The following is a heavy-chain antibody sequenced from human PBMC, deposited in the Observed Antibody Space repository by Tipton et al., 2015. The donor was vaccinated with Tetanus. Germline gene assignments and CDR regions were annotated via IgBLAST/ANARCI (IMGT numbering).Heavy chain of an antibody. V-gene: IGHV4-59*01. CDR3: ARSYGDTFLFRLDY. CDR1: GGSINDYY. D-gene: IGHD4-17*01. CDR2: ISHSGSA. Sequence: TLSLTCTVSGGSINDYYWGWIRQPPGMGLEWIGHISHSGSASYNPSLKSRVTISLDTSKNQFSLTLRSVTAADTAVYYCARSYGDTFLFRLDYWGQGMLVTVSS. J-gene: IGHJ4*02.